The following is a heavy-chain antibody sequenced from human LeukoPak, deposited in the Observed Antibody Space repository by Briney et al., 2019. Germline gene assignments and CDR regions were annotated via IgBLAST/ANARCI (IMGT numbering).Heavy chain of an antibody. D-gene: IGHD6-13*01. V-gene: IGHV5-51*01. CDR3: ARRVYSSSWYWFDP. CDR1: GYTFTSYW. CDR2: IYPTDSDT. Sequence: GESLKISCKGPGYTFTSYWIGWVRQMPGKDLEWMGIIYPTDSDTRYSPSFQGQVTISADKSISTAYLQWSSLKASDTAMYYCARRVYSSSWYWFDPWGQGTLVTVSS. J-gene: IGHJ5*02.